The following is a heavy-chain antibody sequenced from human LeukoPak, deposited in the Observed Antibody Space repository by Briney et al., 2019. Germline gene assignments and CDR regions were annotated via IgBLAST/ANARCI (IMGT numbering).Heavy chain of an antibody. CDR2: IKQDGSEK. Sequence: GGSLRLSCAASGFTFSSYWMSWVRQAPGKGLEWVANIKQDGSEKYYVDSVKGRFTIPRDNAKNSLYLQMNSLRAEDTAVYYCARLMRYYYYYMDVWGKGTTVTASS. CDR1: GFTFSSYW. J-gene: IGHJ6*03. V-gene: IGHV3-7*01. CDR3: ARLMRYYYYYMDV.